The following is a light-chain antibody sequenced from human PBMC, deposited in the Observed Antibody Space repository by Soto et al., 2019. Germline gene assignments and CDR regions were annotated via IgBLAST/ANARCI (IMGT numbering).Light chain of an antibody. CDR1: SSDVGAYNY. Sequence: QSALTQPASVSGSPGQSITISCTGTSSDVGAYNYVSWYQQHPGKVPKLMIFDVSNLPSVGISSRFSGSKSGNTASLTISGLQAEDEADYYCSSYTTSHTRVFGGGTKVTGL. J-gene: IGLJ3*02. CDR3: SSYTTSHTRV. CDR2: DVS. V-gene: IGLV2-14*01.